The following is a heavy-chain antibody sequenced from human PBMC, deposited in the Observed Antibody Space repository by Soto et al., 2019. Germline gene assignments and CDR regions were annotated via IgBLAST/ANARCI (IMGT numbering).Heavy chain of an antibody. D-gene: IGHD1-26*01. CDR1: GGSISSYY. J-gene: IGHJ5*02. V-gene: IGHV4-39*01. CDR2: IYYSGST. CDR3: ATQEVGGSYVYTFDP. Sequence: SETLSLTCTVSGGSISSYYWGWIRRPPGKGLEWIGSIYYSGSTYYNPSLKSRVTISVDTSKNQFSLKLSSVTAADTAVYYCATQEVGGSYVYTFDPWGQGTLVT.